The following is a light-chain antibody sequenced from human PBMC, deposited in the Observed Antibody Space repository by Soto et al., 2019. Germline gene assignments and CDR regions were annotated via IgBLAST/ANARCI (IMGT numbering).Light chain of an antibody. V-gene: IGLV2-23*01. J-gene: IGLJ2*01. Sequence: QSVLTQPASVSGSPGQSITISCTGTSSDVGSYNLVSWYQQHPGKAPKLMIYEDTERPSGVSNRFSGSKSGNTASLTISGLQAEDEADYSCSSYAGSTTYVVFGGGTKLTVL. CDR2: EDT. CDR3: SSYAGSTTYVV. CDR1: SSDVGSYNL.